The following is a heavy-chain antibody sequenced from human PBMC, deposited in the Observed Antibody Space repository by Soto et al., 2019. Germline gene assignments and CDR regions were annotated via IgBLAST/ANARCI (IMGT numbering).Heavy chain of an antibody. CDR2: FYYNGSP. Sequence: LSLTCTVSGGSISGSIYYWAWIRQSPGKGLEWIGSFYYNGSPYYNPSLKSRVTISLDTSKNQFSLKLSSVTAADTAVYYCARSKFDGLFPLNYWGQGTLVTVSS. V-gene: IGHV4-39*01. D-gene: IGHD3-10*01. CDR1: GGSISGSIYY. CDR3: ARSKFDGLFPLNY. J-gene: IGHJ4*02.